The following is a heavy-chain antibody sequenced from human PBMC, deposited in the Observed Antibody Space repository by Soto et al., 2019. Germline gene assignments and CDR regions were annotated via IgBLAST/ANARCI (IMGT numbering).Heavy chain of an antibody. D-gene: IGHD5-18*01. V-gene: IGHV4-30-4*01. Sequence: QVQLQESGPGLVKPSQTLSLTCTVSGGSISSGDYYWSWIRQPPGKGLEWIGYIYYSGTTYYNPSLKSQVTISVDTSKNQFSLKVSSVTAADTAVYYCARALIQLWPHYYYGMDVWGQGTTVTVSS. CDR1: GGSISSGDYY. CDR2: IYYSGTT. J-gene: IGHJ6*02. CDR3: ARALIQLWPHYYYGMDV.